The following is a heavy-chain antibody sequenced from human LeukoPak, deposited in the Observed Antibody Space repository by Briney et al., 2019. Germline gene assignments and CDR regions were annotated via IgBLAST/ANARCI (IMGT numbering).Heavy chain of an antibody. V-gene: IGHV5-51*01. Sequence: GESLKISCKGSGYSFTSYWIGWVRQMPGKGLEWMGIIYPGDSDTRYSPSLQGQVTISADKSISTAYLQWSSLKASDTAMYYCARQWGGYASSNYYYYMDVWGKGTTVTVSS. CDR3: ARQWGGYASSNYYYYMDV. D-gene: IGHD6-25*01. J-gene: IGHJ6*03. CDR2: IYPGDSDT. CDR1: GYSFTSYW.